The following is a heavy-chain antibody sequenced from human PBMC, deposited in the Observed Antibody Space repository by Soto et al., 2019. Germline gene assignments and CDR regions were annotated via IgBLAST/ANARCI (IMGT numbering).Heavy chain of an antibody. D-gene: IGHD3-22*01. Sequence: EVQLVETGGGLIQPGGSLRLSCAASGFTVSSNYMSWVRKAPGKGLEWVSFIYSGGSTYYADSVKGRFTISRDNSKTTLYLQMNSLRAEDTAVYYCARDGGSYYYDSSGYYLDWGQGTLVTVSS. J-gene: IGHJ4*02. V-gene: IGHV3-53*02. CDR2: IYSGGST. CDR3: ARDGGSYYYDSSGYYLD. CDR1: GFTVSSNY.